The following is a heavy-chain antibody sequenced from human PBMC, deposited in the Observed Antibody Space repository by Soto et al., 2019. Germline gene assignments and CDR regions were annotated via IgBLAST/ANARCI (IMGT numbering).Heavy chain of an antibody. CDR2: IIPIFGTA. CDR1: GCTFSSYA. Sequence: SVKVSCKASGCTFSSYAISCVRQAPGQGLEWMGGIIPIFGTANYAQKFQGRVTITADESTSTAYMELSSLRSEDTAVYYCARGAEFQETPYYFDYWGQGTLVTVSS. D-gene: IGHD2-15*01. CDR3: ARGAEFQETPYYFDY. V-gene: IGHV1-69*13. J-gene: IGHJ4*02.